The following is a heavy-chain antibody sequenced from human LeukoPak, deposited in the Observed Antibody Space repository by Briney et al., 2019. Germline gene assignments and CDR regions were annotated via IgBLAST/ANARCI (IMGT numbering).Heavy chain of an antibody. D-gene: IGHD3-22*01. Sequence: GRSLRLSCATSGFTFTSYAMHWVRQAPGKGLEWVALIWYDGSNKYYADSVKGRFTISRDNSKNTLYLQMNSLRAEDTAVYYCARVYYDSTYYFDYWGQGTLVTVSS. J-gene: IGHJ4*02. V-gene: IGHV3-33*01. CDR1: GFTFTSYA. CDR2: IWYDGSNK. CDR3: ARVYYDSTYYFDY.